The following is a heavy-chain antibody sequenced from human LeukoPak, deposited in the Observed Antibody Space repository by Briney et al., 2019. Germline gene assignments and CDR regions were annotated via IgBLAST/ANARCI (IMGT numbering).Heavy chain of an antibody. CDR3: ARGPPNWFDP. CDR1: GYTLTELS. D-gene: IGHD1-14*01. CDR2: INPSGGST. Sequence: GASVKVSCKVSGYTLTELSMHWVRQAPGQGLEWMGIINPSGGSTSYAQKFQGRVTMTRDTSTSTVYMELSSLRSEDTAVYYCARGPPNWFDPWGQGTLVTVSS. V-gene: IGHV1-46*01. J-gene: IGHJ5*02.